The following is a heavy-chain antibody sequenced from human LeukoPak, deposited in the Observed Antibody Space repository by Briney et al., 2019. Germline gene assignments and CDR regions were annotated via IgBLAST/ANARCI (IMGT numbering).Heavy chain of an antibody. CDR1: GFTFSSYG. CDR3: AKNGALLTTRYYFDY. Sequence: GGSLRLSCAASGFTFSSYGMHWVSQAPGKGLEWVAVISYDGSNTYYADSVKGRFPISRENSKNTLYLQMNSLRAEDTAVYYCAKNGALLTTRYYFDYWGQGTLVTVSS. J-gene: IGHJ4*02. D-gene: IGHD4-11*01. V-gene: IGHV3-30*18. CDR2: ISYDGSNT.